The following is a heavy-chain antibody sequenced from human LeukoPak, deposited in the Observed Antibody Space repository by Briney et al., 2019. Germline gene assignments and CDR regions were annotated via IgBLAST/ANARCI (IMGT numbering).Heavy chain of an antibody. V-gene: IGHV4-59*01. J-gene: IGHJ1*01. Sequence: PSETLSLTCTVSGGSISSYYWSWIRQPPGKGLEWIGYIYYSGSTNYNPSLKSRVTISVDTSKNQFSLKLSSVTAADTAVYYCARDQDDSSSYYWSFQHWGQGTLVTVSS. CDR3: ARDQDDSSSYYWSFQH. D-gene: IGHD3-22*01. CDR2: IYYSGST. CDR1: GGSISSYY.